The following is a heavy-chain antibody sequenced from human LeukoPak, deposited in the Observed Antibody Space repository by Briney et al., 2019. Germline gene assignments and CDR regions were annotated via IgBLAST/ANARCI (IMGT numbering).Heavy chain of an antibody. CDR3: ARDRARYSSSWSRGGGYDP. Sequence: GRSLRLSCAASGFTFSSYGMHWVRQAPGKGLEWVAVIWYDGSNKYFADSVKGRFTISRDNSKNTLYLQMNSLRAEDTAVYYCARDRARYSSSWSRGGGYDPWGQGTLATVSS. D-gene: IGHD6-13*01. CDR1: GFTFSSYG. V-gene: IGHV3-33*01. J-gene: IGHJ5*02. CDR2: IWYDGSNK.